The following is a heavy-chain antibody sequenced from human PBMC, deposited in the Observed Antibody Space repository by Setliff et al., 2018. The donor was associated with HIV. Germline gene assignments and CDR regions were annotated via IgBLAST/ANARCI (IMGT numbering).Heavy chain of an antibody. D-gene: IGHD1-7*01. CDR2: ISDRDTGT. CDR1: GLTISNSA. Sequence: GGSLRLSCAASGLTISNSAMTWVRQAPGKGLEWVSSISDRDTGTNYADSVKGRFIISRDNSKNTLYLQMNSLRVDDTAVYYCAKASWNYVADWFDPWGQGTLVTVS. CDR3: AKASWNYVADWFDP. J-gene: IGHJ5*02. V-gene: IGHV3-23*01.